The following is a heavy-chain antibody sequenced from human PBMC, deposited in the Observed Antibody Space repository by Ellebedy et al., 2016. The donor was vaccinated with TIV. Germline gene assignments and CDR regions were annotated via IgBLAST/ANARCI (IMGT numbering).Heavy chain of an antibody. V-gene: IGHV1-18*01. J-gene: IGHJ4*02. CDR2: ISVNTGNT. D-gene: IGHD3-9*01. CDR3: ARVPLPGKADY. CDR1: GYALTRYG. Sequence: ASVKVSXXASGYALTRYGISWVRQAPGQGLEWVGWISVNTGNTKYAQKLQGRVTLTTDTSTSTAYMELRSLRFDDTAVYYCARVPLPGKADYWGQGTLVTVSS.